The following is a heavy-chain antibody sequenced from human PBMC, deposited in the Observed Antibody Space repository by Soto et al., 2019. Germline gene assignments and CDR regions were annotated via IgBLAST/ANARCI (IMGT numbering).Heavy chain of an antibody. J-gene: IGHJ4*02. V-gene: IGHV3-30*18. Sequence: GGSLRLSCAASGFTFSSYGMHWVRQAPGKGLEWVAVISYDGSNKYYADSVKGRFTISRDNSKNTLYLQMNSLRAEDTAVYYCAKDRGFSRGLARPRLPSDYWGQGTLVTVSS. D-gene: IGHD6-13*01. CDR2: ISYDGSNK. CDR1: GFTFSSYG. CDR3: AKDRGFSRGLARPRLPSDY.